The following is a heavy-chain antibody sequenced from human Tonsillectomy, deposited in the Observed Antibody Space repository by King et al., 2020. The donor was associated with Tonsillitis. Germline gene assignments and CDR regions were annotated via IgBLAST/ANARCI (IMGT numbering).Heavy chain of an antibody. V-gene: IGHV1-69*06. J-gene: IGHJ3*01. CDR1: GGALNNYA. Sequence: VQLVESGAEVRQPGSSVTVSCTAAGGALNNYAITWVRQAPGHGLEWLGGIIPMFGTVNYAQRFQGRVTITADKSTNTTYMELASLTSDDTAVYYCAGDWNFDVLVRRAKDAFDLWGQGTMVVVSS. CDR3: AGDWNFDVLVRRAKDAFDL. D-gene: IGHD3-10*01. CDR2: IIPMFGTV.